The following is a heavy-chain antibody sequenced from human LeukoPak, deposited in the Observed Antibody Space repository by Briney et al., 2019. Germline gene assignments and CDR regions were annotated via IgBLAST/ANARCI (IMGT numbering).Heavy chain of an antibody. D-gene: IGHD6-19*01. V-gene: IGHV4-38-2*02. CDR3: ARHAIWLAHHYYYMDV. Sequence: SETLSLTCTVSGYSISSGYYWVWIRQPPGKGLEWIGSIYHSGSTYYNPSLKSRVTISVDTSKNQFSLRLTSVTAADTAVYYCARHAIWLAHHYYYMDVWSKGTTVTVSS. CDR1: GYSISSGYY. J-gene: IGHJ6*03. CDR2: IYHSGST.